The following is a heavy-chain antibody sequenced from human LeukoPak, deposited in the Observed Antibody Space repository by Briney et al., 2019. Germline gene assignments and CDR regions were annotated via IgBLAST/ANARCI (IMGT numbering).Heavy chain of an antibody. Sequence: PGGSLRLSCAASGFTFSSYAMHWVRQAPGKGLEWVAVISYDGSNKYYADSVRGRFTISRDNSKNTLYLQMNSLRAEDTAVYYCAKDLGVSGWSAFDYWGQGTLVTVSS. CDR3: AKDLGVSGWSAFDY. J-gene: IGHJ4*02. D-gene: IGHD6-19*01. V-gene: IGHV3-30*04. CDR1: GFTFSSYA. CDR2: ISYDGSNK.